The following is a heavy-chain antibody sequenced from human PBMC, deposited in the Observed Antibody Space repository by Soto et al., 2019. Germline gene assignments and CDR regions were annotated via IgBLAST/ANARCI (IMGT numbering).Heavy chain of an antibody. CDR2: TYYRSKWYN. J-gene: IGHJ6*02. V-gene: IGHV6-1*01. Sequence: QTLSLTCAISGDSVSDNSAAWNWIRQSPSRGLEWLGRTYYRSKWYNDYAVSVKSRITINPDTSKNQFSLQLNSVTPEDTAVYYCAREDRRAGRYYYYYGMDVWGQGTTVTVSS. CDR1: GDSVSDNSAA. D-gene: IGHD6-19*01. CDR3: AREDRRAGRYYYYYGMDV.